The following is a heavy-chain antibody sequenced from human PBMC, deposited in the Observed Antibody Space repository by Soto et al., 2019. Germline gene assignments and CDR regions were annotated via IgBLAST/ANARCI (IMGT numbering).Heavy chain of an antibody. V-gene: IGHV4-34*01. CDR3: ARGQRDDFWSGYYPYYFDY. Sequence: SETLSLTCAVYGGSFSGYYWSWIRQPPGKGLEWIGEINHSGSTNYNPPLKSRVTISVGTSKNQFSLKLSSVTAADTAVYYCARGQRDDFWSGYYPYYFDYWGQGTLVTVSS. J-gene: IGHJ4*02. D-gene: IGHD3-3*01. CDR1: GGSFSGYY. CDR2: INHSGST.